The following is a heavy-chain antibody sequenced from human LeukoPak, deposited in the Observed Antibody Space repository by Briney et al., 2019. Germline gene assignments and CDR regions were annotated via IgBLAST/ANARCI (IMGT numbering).Heavy chain of an antibody. CDR1: GFTFSSYA. CDR3: ARDRKDYGDFLDY. V-gene: IGHV3-30-3*01. Sequence: GGSLRLSCAASGFTFSSYAMHWVRQAPGKGLEWVAVISYDGSNKYYADSVKGRFTISRDNSKNTLYLQMNSLRAEDTAVYYCARDRKDYGDFLDYWGQGTLVTVSS. CDR2: ISYDGSNK. D-gene: IGHD4-17*01. J-gene: IGHJ4*02.